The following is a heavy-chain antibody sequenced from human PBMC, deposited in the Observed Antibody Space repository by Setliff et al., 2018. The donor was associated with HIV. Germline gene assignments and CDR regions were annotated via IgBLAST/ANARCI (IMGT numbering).Heavy chain of an antibody. CDR1: GFTFSSYS. CDR2: ISYDGSHK. D-gene: IGHD3-16*01. Sequence: GGSLRLSCAASGFTFSSYSMHWVRQAPGKGLEWVAVISYDGSHKYYADSVKGRFTISRDNSENTLYLQMNSLKVEDTAVYSCAKTLYSAGGGEVFDYWGPGTQVTVSS. CDR3: AKTLYSAGGGEVFDY. V-gene: IGHV3-30*18. J-gene: IGHJ4*02.